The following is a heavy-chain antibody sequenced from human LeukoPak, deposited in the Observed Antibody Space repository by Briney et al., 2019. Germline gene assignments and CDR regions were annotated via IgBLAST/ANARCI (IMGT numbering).Heavy chain of an antibody. CDR2: ISSSGKNA. CDR1: GFNFRDAA. V-gene: IGHV3-23*01. CDR3: AKDIELST. J-gene: IGHJ3*01. Sequence: PGGSLRLSCVVSGFNFRDAAMTCVRQAPGKGLEWVALISSSGKNAYYGDSVKGRFTISRDNSDNTLSLHMNSLRVEDTAIYYCAKDIELSTWGLGTMVTVSS. D-gene: IGHD3-16*02.